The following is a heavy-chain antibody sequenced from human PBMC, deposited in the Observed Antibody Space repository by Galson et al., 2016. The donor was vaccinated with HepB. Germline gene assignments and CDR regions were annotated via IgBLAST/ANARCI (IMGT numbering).Heavy chain of an antibody. CDR2: IISFFGAA. Sequence: SVKVSCKASGGTFSSYAISWVRQAPGQRLEWMGGIISFFGAANYAQEFQGRVTITADESTSTAYMELSSLRSEDTAVYYCARGLNEIHLWLTHYYYDLDVWGQGTTVIVSS. CDR1: GGTFSSYA. D-gene: IGHD5-18*01. J-gene: IGHJ6*01. CDR3: ARGLNEIHLWLTHYYYDLDV. V-gene: IGHV1-69*13.